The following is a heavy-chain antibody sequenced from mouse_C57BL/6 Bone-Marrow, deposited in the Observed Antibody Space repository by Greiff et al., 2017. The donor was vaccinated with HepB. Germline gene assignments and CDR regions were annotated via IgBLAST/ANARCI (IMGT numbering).Heavy chain of an antibody. J-gene: IGHJ4*01. D-gene: IGHD2-4*01. CDR1: GFSFNTYA. Sequence: EVKVIESGGGLVQPKGSLKLSCAASGFSFNTYAMYWVRQAPGKGLEWVARIRSKSNNYATYYADSVKDRFTISRDDSESMLYLQMNNLKTEDTAMYYCVRHESSYDYEDYYAMDYWGQGTSVTVSS. CDR3: VRHESSYDYEDYYAMDY. CDR2: IRSKSNNYAT. V-gene: IGHV10-1*01.